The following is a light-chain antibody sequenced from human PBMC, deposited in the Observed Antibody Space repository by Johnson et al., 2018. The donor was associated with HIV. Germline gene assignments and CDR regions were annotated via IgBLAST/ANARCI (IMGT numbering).Light chain of an antibody. J-gene: IGLJ1*01. CDR1: SSNIGNNY. CDR2: DNN. CDR3: GTWDSSLSAYV. V-gene: IGLV1-51*01. Sequence: QSVLTQPPSVSAAPGQKVTISCSGSSSNIGNNYVSWYQQLPGTAHKLLIYDNNKRPSGIPDRFSGSKSGTSATLGIIELQTGDEADYYCGTWDSSLSAYVFGTGTKVTVL.